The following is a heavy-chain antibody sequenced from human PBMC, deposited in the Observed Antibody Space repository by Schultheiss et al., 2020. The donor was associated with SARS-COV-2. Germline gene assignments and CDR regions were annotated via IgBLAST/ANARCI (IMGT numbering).Heavy chain of an antibody. V-gene: IGHV4-59*08. Sequence: SETLSLTCTVSGGSISSYYWSWIRQPPGKGLEWIGYIYYSGSTNYNPSLKSRVTISVDTSKNQFSLKLSSVTAADTAVYYCAKQVLLWFGEPQTPVDYWGQGTLVTVSS. J-gene: IGHJ4*02. CDR1: GGSISSYY. D-gene: IGHD3-10*01. CDR2: IYYSGST. CDR3: AKQVLLWFGEPQTPVDY.